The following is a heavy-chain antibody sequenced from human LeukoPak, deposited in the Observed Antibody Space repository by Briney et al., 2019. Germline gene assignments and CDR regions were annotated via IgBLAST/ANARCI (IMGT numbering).Heavy chain of an antibody. Sequence: PSETLSLTCTVSGGSISDYYWSWIRRPPGKGLEWIGYTHYSGYTNYNPSLKSRVTISVDTPKNQFSLKLSSVTAADTAVYYCASESVALAGIDYWGQGTLVTVSS. J-gene: IGHJ4*02. CDR2: THYSGYT. D-gene: IGHD6-19*01. CDR1: GGSISDYY. V-gene: IGHV4-59*08. CDR3: ASESVALAGIDY.